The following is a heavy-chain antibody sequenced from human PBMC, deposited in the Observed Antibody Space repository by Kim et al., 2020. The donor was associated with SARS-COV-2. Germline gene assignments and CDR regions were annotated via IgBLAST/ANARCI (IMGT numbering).Heavy chain of an antibody. CDR3: ARGCGNFGDFDY. Sequence: GGSLRLSCAASGFTVSSYWMHWVRQAPGKGLVWVSRIESNGISTYYADSVKGRFTISRDNAKNTMYLQMNSLRVEDTAVYYCARGCGNFGDFDYWGQGTLVTVSS. D-gene: IGHD3-10*01. CDR2: IESNGIST. J-gene: IGHJ4*02. V-gene: IGHV3-74*01. CDR1: GFTVSSYW.